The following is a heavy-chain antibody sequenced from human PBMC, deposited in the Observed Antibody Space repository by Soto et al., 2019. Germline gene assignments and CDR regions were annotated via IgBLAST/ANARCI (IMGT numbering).Heavy chain of an antibody. CDR3: AKRSSSSTFDY. CDR1: GFTFSSYA. V-gene: IGHV3-23*01. D-gene: IGHD6-6*01. CDR2: ISGSDDST. Sequence: EVQLLESGGGLVQPGESLRLSCAASGFTFSSYAMSWVRQAPGKGLEWVSVISGSDDSTYYADSVKGRFTISRDNSKNTRNLQMNSLIAEDTVVSYCAKRSSSSTFDYWGQGTLVTVSS. J-gene: IGHJ4*02.